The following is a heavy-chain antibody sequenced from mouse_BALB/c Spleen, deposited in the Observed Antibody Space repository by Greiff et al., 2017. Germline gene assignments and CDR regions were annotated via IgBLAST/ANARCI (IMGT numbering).Heavy chain of an antibody. V-gene: IGHV5-6*01. J-gene: IGHJ4*01. CDR2: ISSGGSYT. CDR3: ARHGELGSGLYAMDY. D-gene: IGHD4-1*01. Sequence: EVQLKESGGDLVKPGGSLKLSCAASGFTFSSYGMSWVRQTPDKRLEWVATISSGGSYTYYPDSVKGRFTISRDTAKNTLYLQMSSLKSEDTAMYYCARHGELGSGLYAMDYWGQGTSVTVSS. CDR1: GFTFSSYG.